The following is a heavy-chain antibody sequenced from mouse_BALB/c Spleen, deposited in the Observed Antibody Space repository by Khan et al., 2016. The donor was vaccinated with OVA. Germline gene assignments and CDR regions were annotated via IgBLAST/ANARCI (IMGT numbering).Heavy chain of an antibody. CDR2: ILPGSGST. D-gene: IGHD2-10*01. V-gene: IGHV1-9*01. Sequence: QVQLQQSGTELMKPGASVKISCKASGYKFSNYWIEWVKQRPGHGLEWVGEILPGSGSTNYNDKFKGKATFTTDTSSNTAFMQLSSLTSEDSDVYYCAISYYVDCAQGTLVTVSA. CDR3: AISYYVD. CDR1: GYKFSNYW. J-gene: IGHJ3*01.